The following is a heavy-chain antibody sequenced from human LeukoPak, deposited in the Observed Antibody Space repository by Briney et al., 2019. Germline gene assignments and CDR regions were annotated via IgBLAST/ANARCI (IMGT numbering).Heavy chain of an antibody. V-gene: IGHV3-21*01. CDR1: GFIVSNNY. J-gene: IGHJ6*02. CDR2: ISSSSSYI. D-gene: IGHD2-2*01. CDR3: ASLYCSSTSCYDNYYYGMDV. Sequence: PGGSLRLSCAASGFIVSNNYMSWVRQAPGKGLEWVSSISSSSSYIYYADSVKGRFTISRDNAKNSLYLQMNSLRAEDTAVYYCASLYCSSTSCYDNYYYGMDVWGQGTTVTVSS.